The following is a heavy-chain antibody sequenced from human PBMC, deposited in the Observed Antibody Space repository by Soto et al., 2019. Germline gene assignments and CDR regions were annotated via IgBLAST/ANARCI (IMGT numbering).Heavy chain of an antibody. D-gene: IGHD4-17*01. V-gene: IGHV4-34*01. CDR3: ASGGDHPTRGNWFDP. CDR1: GGSFSGYY. Sequence: SETLSLTCAVYGGSFSGYYWSWIRQPPGKGLEWIGEINHSGSTNYNPSLKSRVTISVDTSKNQFSLKLSSVTAADTAVYYCASGGDHPTRGNWFDPWGQGTLVTVSS. CDR2: INHSGST. J-gene: IGHJ5*02.